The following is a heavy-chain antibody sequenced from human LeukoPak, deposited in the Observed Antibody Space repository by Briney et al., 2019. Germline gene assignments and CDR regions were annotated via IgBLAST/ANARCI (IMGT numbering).Heavy chain of an antibody. J-gene: IGHJ4*02. V-gene: IGHV1-18*01. CDR3: AIYTYCSGGSCYSHSLDY. CDR2: ISAYNGNT. D-gene: IGHD2-15*01. Sequence: GASVKVSCKASGYTFTSYGISWVRQAPGQGLEWMGWISAYNGNTNYAQKLQGRVTMTTDTSTRTAYMELRSLRSDDTAVYYCAIYTYCSGGSCYSHSLDYWGQGTLVAVSS. CDR1: GYTFTSYG.